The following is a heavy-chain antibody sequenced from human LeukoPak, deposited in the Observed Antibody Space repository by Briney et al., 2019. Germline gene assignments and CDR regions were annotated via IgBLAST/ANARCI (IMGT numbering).Heavy chain of an antibody. V-gene: IGHV4-4*02. D-gene: IGHD2/OR15-2a*01. Sequence: SGTLSLTCGVSGGSIDITNYWSWVRQAPGKGLEWIGEISHSGTTNYNPSLRSRVTMFLDRANNQFSLSLTSVTAADSAVYYCTRENRPFCPFAYWGQGVLVTVSS. J-gene: IGHJ4*02. CDR1: GGSIDITNY. CDR3: TRENRPFCPFAY. CDR2: ISHSGTT.